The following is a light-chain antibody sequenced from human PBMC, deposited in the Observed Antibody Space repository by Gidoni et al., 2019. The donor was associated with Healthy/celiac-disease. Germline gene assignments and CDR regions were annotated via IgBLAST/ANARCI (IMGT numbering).Light chain of an antibody. Sequence: DIVMTQSPDSLAVSLGERATINCKYSQSVLYSSNNKNYLAWYQQKPGQPPKLLIYWASTRESGVPDRFIGSGSGTDFTLTISSLQAEDVAVYYCQQYYSTPPTFGQGTKVEIK. J-gene: IGKJ1*01. CDR3: QQYYSTPPT. V-gene: IGKV4-1*01. CDR2: WAS. CDR1: QSVLYSSNNKNY.